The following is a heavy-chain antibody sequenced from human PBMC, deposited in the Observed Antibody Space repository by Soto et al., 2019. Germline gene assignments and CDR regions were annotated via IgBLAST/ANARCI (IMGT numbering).Heavy chain of an antibody. V-gene: IGHV1-18*01. Sequence: ASVKVSCKASAYPFTNYGISWVRQAPGQGLEWMGWISAYNGNINYAQKFRGRVNMTTDTSTSSAYLAVRSLKSDDAAVYYCARCGSSWNLREFDSWGQGTLVTVSS. J-gene: IGHJ4*02. D-gene: IGHD6-13*01. CDR1: AYPFTNYG. CDR2: ISAYNGNI. CDR3: ARCGSSWNLREFDS.